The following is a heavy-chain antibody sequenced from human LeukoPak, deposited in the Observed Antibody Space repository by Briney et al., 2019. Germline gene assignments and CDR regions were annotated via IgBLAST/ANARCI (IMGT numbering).Heavy chain of an antibody. D-gene: IGHD4-17*01. CDR2: ISNDGSKI. J-gene: IGHJ4*02. V-gene: IGHV3-30*04. CDR1: GFTFSTYA. CDR3: ARDPLDYGDLGDYFDF. Sequence: VQPGRSLRLSCAVSGFTFSTYAIHWARQAPGEGLEWVAVISNDGSKIYYADSVKGRFTISRDNSKNTLYLQMNSLRAEDTAVYYCARDPLDYGDLGDYFDFWGQGTLVTVSS.